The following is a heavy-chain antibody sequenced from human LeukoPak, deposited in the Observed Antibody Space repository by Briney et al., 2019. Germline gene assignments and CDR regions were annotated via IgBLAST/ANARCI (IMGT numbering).Heavy chain of an antibody. CDR2: ISYDGSNK. CDR3: AKVRDCGGDCLDY. D-gene: IGHD2-21*01. V-gene: IGHV3-30*18. J-gene: IGHJ4*02. Sequence: GGSLRLSCAASGFTFRDYGMHWVRQAPGKGLEWVASISYDGSNKVYADSVKGRFTISRDKSKSALYLQMNSLRAEDTAVYYCAKVRDCGGDCLDYWGQGTLVTVSS. CDR1: GFTFRDYG.